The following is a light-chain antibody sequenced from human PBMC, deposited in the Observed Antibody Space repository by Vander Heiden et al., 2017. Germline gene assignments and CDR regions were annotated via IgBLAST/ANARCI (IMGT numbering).Light chain of an antibody. V-gene: IGLV3-25*03. J-gene: IGLJ2*01. CDR1: DFLKQC. CDR3: QSADSGATDVV. CDR2: KDT. Sequence: SYQLTQPPPVSVSPGQTARITCSAEDFLKQCIHWYQQKSGQAPLLLIFKDTERPSGISERFSGSTSGKTVTLTITGVQSEDEADYYCQSADSGATDVVFGGGTKLTVL.